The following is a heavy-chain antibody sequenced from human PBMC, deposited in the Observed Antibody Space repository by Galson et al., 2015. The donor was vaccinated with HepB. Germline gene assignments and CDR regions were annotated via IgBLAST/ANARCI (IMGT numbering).Heavy chain of an antibody. Sequence: SCAVSGGTFSSYAISWVRQAPGQGLEWMGRIIPILGIANYAQKFQGRVTITADKSTSTAYMELSSLRSEDTAVYYCAPTTKNYYDSSGYAFDIWGQGTMVTVSS. CDR2: IIPILGIA. D-gene: IGHD3-22*01. CDR3: APTTKNYYDSSGYAFDI. J-gene: IGHJ3*02. V-gene: IGHV1-69*04. CDR1: GGTFSSYA.